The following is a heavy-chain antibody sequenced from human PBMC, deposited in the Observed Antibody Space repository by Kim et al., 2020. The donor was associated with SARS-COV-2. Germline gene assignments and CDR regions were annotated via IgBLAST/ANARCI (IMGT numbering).Heavy chain of an antibody. CDR3: AKDLPAPSSYYDSSGEHDAFDI. CDR1: GFTFDDYA. V-gene: IGHV3-43*02. CDR2: ISGDGGST. Sequence: GGSLRLSCAASGFTFDDYAMHWVRQAPGKGLEWVSLISGDGGSTYYADSVKGRFTISRDNSKNSLYLQMNSLRTEDTALYYCAKDLPAPSSYYDSSGEHDAFDIWGQGTMVTVSS. J-gene: IGHJ3*02. D-gene: IGHD3-22*01.